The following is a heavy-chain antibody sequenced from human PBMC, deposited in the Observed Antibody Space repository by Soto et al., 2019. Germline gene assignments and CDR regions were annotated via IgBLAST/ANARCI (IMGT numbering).Heavy chain of an antibody. CDR2: ISYDGSNK. V-gene: IGHV3-30-3*01. D-gene: IGHD6-6*01. CDR1: GFTFSSYA. CDR3: ARSGPSHSSSSSFYYGMDV. J-gene: IGHJ6*02. Sequence: GGSLRLSCAASGFTFSSYAMHWVRQAPGKGLEWVAVISYDGSNKYYADSVKGRFTISRDNSKNTLYLQMNSLRAEDTAVYYCARSGPSHSSSSSFYYGMDVWGQGTTVTVSS.